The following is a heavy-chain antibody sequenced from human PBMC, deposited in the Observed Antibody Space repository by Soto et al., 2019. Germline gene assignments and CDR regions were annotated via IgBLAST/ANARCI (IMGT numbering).Heavy chain of an antibody. D-gene: IGHD5-12*01. CDR3: ARELWGYSGPPNIDY. J-gene: IGHJ4*02. CDR1: GGSIISSSYY. V-gene: IGHV4-39*02. Sequence: SSETLPLTCTVSGGSIISSSYYWGLIRQPPGKGLEWIGTIYYNGATYYNPSLKSRVTISVDTSKNQFPLKLNSVTAADTSVYYCARELWGYSGPPNIDYWGQGTLVTVSS. CDR2: IYYNGAT.